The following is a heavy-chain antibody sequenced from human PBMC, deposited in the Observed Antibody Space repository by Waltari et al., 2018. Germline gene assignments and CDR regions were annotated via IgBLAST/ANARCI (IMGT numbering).Heavy chain of an antibody. CDR3: ARGGPYGLFSGHFSDS. J-gene: IGHJ4*02. Sequence: QVHLQQSGAGLLRPSQTLSLTCTVYGGSSSAFYWSWIRQAPGKGLEWLGEIYHGGSTNYNPSLKSRVTMSADTSKNQFSLRLTSVTAADTAVYYCARGGPYGLFSGHFSDSWGQGLLVTVSS. V-gene: IGHV4-34*01. D-gene: IGHD3-22*01. CDR2: IYHGGST. CDR1: GGSSSAFY.